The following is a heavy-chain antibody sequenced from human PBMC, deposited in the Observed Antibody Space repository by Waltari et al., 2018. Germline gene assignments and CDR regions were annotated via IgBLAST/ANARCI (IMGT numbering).Heavy chain of an antibody. CDR1: GGSISIGSYY. CDR3: ARERGMGAFDP. Sequence: QVQLQESGPGLVKPSQTLSLTCTVSGGSISIGSYYWSWIRQPAGKGLEWIGRIYTSGSTNYNPSLKSRVTISVDTSKNQFSLKLSSVTAADTAVYYCARERGMGAFDPWGQGTLVTVSS. D-gene: IGHD3-16*01. V-gene: IGHV4-61*02. J-gene: IGHJ5*02. CDR2: IYTSGST.